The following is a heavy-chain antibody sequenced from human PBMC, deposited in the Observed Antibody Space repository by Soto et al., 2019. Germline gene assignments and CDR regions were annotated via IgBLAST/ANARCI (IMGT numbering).Heavy chain of an antibody. CDR1: GYSFISYW. CDR2: IYPGDPDT. CDR3: ARLGGWGHCSNTRCYTFDY. V-gene: IGHV5-51*01. J-gene: IGHJ4*02. Sequence: SLKISCKGSGYSFISYWIGWVRQMPGKGLEWMGIIYPGDPDTRYSPSFQGQVTISADKSISTAYLQWSSLKASDTAMYYCARLGGWGHCSNTRCYTFDYWGQGTPVTVSS. D-gene: IGHD2-2*02.